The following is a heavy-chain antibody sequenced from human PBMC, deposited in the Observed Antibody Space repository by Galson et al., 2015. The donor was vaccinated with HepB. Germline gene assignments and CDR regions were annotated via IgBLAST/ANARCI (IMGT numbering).Heavy chain of an antibody. D-gene: IGHD5-18*01. CDR3: AKSQRGYTSAIDFDF. CDR1: RFTFSSYA. V-gene: IGHV3-23*01. Sequence: LRLSCAASRFTFSSYAMTWVRQAPGKGLEWVSSISGTAGTTHYADSVKGRFTISRDNFKNTFYLQMNSLRAEDTAVYYCAKSQRGYTSAIDFDFWGQGTLVTVSS. J-gene: IGHJ4*02. CDR2: ISGTAGTT.